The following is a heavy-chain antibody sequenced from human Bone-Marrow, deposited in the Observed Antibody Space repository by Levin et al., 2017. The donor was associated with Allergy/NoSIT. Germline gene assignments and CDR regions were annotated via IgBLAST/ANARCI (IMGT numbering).Heavy chain of an antibody. CDR3: VRGGQYREIVTGAFVF. D-gene: IGHD3-9*01. Sequence: TGGSLRLSCAASGFTFSSYEMNWVRQAPGKGLEWVSYISSSGTTIYYGEFVKGRVTISRDNAKSSVHLQMNSVRVEDTAVYYCVRGGQYREIVTGAFVFWGQGTLVTVSS. V-gene: IGHV3-48*03. CDR2: ISSSGTTI. J-gene: IGHJ4*02. CDR1: GFTFSSYE.